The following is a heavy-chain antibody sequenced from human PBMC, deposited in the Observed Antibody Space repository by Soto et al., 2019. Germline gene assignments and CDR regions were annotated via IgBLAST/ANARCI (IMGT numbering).Heavy chain of an antibody. Sequence: RGQSLRISCQASGYRFTAYWITWVSKMPGKGLEWMATIDPSDSYVDYSPSFRGHVTFSVDRSITTVYLQWNSLKASDSAMYFCTRRASSSFYHFDFWGQGALVTVSS. CDR3: TRRASSSFYHFDF. CDR1: GYRFTAYW. D-gene: IGHD2-2*01. V-gene: IGHV5-10-1*01. CDR2: IDPSDSYV. J-gene: IGHJ4*02.